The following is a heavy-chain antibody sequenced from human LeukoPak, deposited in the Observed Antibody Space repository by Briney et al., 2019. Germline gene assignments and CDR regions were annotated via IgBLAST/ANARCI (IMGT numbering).Heavy chain of an antibody. V-gene: IGHV3-11*01. CDR1: GFTFSDYY. D-gene: IGHD6-13*01. CDR2: ISSSGSTI. J-gene: IGHJ3*02. CDR3: ARAIRDSSSWFDAFDI. Sequence: GGSLRLSCAASGFTFSDYYMSWIRQAPGKGLEWVSYISSSGSTIYYADSVKGRFTISRDNAKNSLYLQMNSLRAEDTAVYYCARAIRDSSSWFDAFDIWGQGTMVTVSS.